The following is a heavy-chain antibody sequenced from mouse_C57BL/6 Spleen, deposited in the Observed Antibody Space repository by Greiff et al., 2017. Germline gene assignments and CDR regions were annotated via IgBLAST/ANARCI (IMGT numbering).Heavy chain of an antibody. D-gene: IGHD2-4*01. CDR2: IYPRSGNT. V-gene: IGHV1-81*01. CDR3: ARGGSYDYVLFDY. CDR1: GYTFTSYG. J-gene: IGHJ2*01. Sequence: VKLVESGAELARPGASVKLSCKASGYTFTSYGISWVKQRTGQGLEWIGEIYPRSGNTYYNEKFKGKATLTADKSSSTAYMELRSLTSEDSAVYFCARGGSYDYVLFDYWGQGTTLTVSS.